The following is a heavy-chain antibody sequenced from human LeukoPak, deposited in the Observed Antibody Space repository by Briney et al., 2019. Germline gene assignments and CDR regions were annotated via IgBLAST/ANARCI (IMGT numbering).Heavy chain of an antibody. Sequence: ASVKDSCKASGYTFTGYYMHWVRQAPGQGLEWMGWINPNSGGTNYAQKFQGRVTMTRDTSISTAYMELSRLRSDDTAVYYCARDLYIAARRKYYFDYWGQGTLVTVSS. V-gene: IGHV1-2*02. J-gene: IGHJ4*02. CDR1: GYTFTGYY. CDR3: ARDLYIAARRKYYFDY. CDR2: INPNSGGT. D-gene: IGHD6-6*01.